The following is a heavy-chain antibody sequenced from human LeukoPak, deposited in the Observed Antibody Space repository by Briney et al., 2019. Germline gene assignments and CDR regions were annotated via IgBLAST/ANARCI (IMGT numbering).Heavy chain of an antibody. CDR2: MSPKSANT. CDR3: ARTPPRGLIDF. V-gene: IGHV1-8*03. CDR1: GYTFTSYD. J-gene: IGHJ4*02. D-gene: IGHD3-16*01. Sequence: ASAKVSCKASGYTFTSYDINWVRQATGQGLEWMGWMSPKSANTGFAQKFQGRVTITRDTSISTAYMELSSLTSEDTAVYYCARTPPRGLIDFWGQGTLVTVSS.